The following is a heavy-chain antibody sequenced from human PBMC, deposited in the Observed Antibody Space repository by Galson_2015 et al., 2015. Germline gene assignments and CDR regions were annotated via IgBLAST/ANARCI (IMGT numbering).Heavy chain of an antibody. CDR1: GFTFSSYG. Sequence: SLRLSCAASGFTFSSYGMHWVRQAPGKGLEWVAVISYDGSNKYYADSVKGRFTISRDNSKNTLYLQMNSLRAEDTAVYYCAKAGRGMVFDYWGRGTLVTVSS. J-gene: IGHJ4*02. CDR3: AKAGRGMVFDY. D-gene: IGHD3-10*01. V-gene: IGHV3-30*18. CDR2: ISYDGSNK.